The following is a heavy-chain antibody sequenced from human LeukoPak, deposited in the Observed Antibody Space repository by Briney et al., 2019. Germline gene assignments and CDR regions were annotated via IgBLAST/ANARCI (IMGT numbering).Heavy chain of an antibody. J-gene: IGHJ3*02. CDR3: ATIPGIAEYAFDI. Sequence: PGGSLRLSCAASGFTFSSYEMNWVRQAPGKGLEWVSYISSSGSTIYYADSVKGRFTISRDNAKNSLYLQMNSLRAEDTAVYYCATIPGIAEYAFDIWGQGTMVTVSS. D-gene: IGHD6-13*01. CDR1: GFTFSSYE. V-gene: IGHV3-48*03. CDR2: ISSSGSTI.